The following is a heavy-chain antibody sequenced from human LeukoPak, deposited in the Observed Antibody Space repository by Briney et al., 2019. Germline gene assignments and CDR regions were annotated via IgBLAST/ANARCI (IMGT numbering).Heavy chain of an antibody. Sequence: KSSETLSLTCTVSGGSISSYYWSWIRQPPGKGLEWIGYIYYSGSTDYNPSLKSRVTISVDTSKNQLSLKLSSVTAADTAVYYCARHLRWRTSFSPFDYWGQGTLVTVSS. CDR1: GGSISSYY. CDR3: ARHLRWRTSFSPFDY. D-gene: IGHD3/OR15-3a*01. J-gene: IGHJ4*02. V-gene: IGHV4-59*08. CDR2: IYYSGST.